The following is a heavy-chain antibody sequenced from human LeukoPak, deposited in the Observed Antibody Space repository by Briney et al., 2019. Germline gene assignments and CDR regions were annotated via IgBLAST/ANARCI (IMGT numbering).Heavy chain of an antibody. V-gene: IGHV4-39*07. D-gene: IGHD7-27*01. J-gene: IGHJ4*02. CDR2: INHSGST. CDR1: GGSISSSSYY. Sequence: SETLSVTCTVSGGSISSSSYYWGWIRQPPGKGLEWIGEINHSGSTNYNPSLKSRVTISVDTSKNQFSLKLSSVTAADTAVYYCARLGLGTRHYFDYWGQGTLVTVSS. CDR3: ARLGLGTRHYFDY.